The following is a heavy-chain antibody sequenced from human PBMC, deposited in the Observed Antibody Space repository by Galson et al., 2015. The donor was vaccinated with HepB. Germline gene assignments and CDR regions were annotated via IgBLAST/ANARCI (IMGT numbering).Heavy chain of an antibody. D-gene: IGHD6-13*01. V-gene: IGHV3-30*18. Sequence: SLRLSCAASGFTFSSYDMHWVRQAPGKGLEWVAVISYDGSNKYYADSVKGRFTISRDNSKNTLYLQMNSLRAEDTAVYYCAKVRGSSSHDAFDIWGQGTMVTVSS. J-gene: IGHJ3*02. CDR1: GFTFSSYD. CDR2: ISYDGSNK. CDR3: AKVRGSSSHDAFDI.